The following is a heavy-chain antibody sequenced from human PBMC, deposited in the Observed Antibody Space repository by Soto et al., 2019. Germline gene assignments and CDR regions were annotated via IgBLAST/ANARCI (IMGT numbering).Heavy chain of an antibody. CDR2: IIPIFGTA. Sequence: QVQLVQSGAEVKKPGSSVKVSCKASGGTFSSYAISWVRQAPGQGLEWMGGIIPIFGTANYAQKFQGRVTITADKPTGTAYMELSSLRSEDTAVYYWAREPARGGEVRGIVDPWGQGTLVTVSS. V-gene: IGHV1-69*06. D-gene: IGHD3-10*01. CDR1: GGTFSSYA. J-gene: IGHJ5*02. CDR3: AREPARGGEVRGIVDP.